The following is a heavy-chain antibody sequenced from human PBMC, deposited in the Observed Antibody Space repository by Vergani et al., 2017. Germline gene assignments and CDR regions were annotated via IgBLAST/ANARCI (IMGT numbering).Heavy chain of an antibody. CDR2: IYYTGTT. CDR1: GVSIGSNSYY. V-gene: IGHV4-39*01. Sequence: QLQLQESGPGLVKPSETLSLTCTVSGVSIGSNSYYWGWIRQPPGKGLEWIGTIYYTGTTYYNEAHKSSLTISVDTSKNQFSLNLTSVTAADTAVYYCTRHGRSGWAGYFQHWGQGTLVTASS. CDR3: TRHGRSGWAGYFQH. D-gene: IGHD6-19*01. J-gene: IGHJ1*01.